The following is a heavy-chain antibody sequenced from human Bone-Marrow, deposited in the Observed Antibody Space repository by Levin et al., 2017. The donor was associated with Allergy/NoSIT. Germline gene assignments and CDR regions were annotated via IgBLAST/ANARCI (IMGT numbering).Heavy chain of an antibody. V-gene: IGHV3-30-3*01. CDR1: GFTFSSSA. CDR2: ISYDGSNK. CDR3: ARPEVYSYGFIDY. Sequence: QTGGSLRLSCAASGFTFSSSAIHWVRQAPGKGLEWVAVISYDGSNKNYADSVKGRFTISRDNSNNMVYLQMNSLRVEDTAVYYCARPEVYSYGFIDYWGQGTMVTVSS. J-gene: IGHJ4*02. D-gene: IGHD5-18*01.